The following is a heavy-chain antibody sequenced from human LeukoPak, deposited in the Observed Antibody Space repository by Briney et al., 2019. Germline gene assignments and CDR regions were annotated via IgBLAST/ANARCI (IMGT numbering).Heavy chain of an antibody. V-gene: IGHV4-39*01. CDR3: ARQGGKGGSDY. CDR1: GGSISSSSYY. J-gene: IGHJ4*02. CDR2: IYYSGSI. D-gene: IGHD2-15*01. Sequence: SETLSLTCTVSGGSISSSSYYWGWIRQPPGKGLEWIGSIYYSGSIYYNPSLKSRVTISVDTSKNQFSLKLSSVTAADTAVYYCARQGGKGGSDYWGQGTLVTVSS.